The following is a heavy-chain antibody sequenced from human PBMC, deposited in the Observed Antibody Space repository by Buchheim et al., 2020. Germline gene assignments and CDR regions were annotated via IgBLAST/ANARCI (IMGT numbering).Heavy chain of an antibody. CDR1: GYTFTSHY. CDR3: ARERVRYYDSSFYGMDV. V-gene: IGHV1-46*01. CDR2: INPSGGSQ. Sequence: QVQLVQSGAEVKKPGPSVKVSCKASGYTFTSHYMHWVRQAPGQGLEWMGIINPSGGSQSYAQKFQGGVTMTRDTSTSTVYMELSSLRSEDTAVYYCARERVRYYDSSFYGMDVWGQGTT. J-gene: IGHJ6*02. D-gene: IGHD3-22*01.